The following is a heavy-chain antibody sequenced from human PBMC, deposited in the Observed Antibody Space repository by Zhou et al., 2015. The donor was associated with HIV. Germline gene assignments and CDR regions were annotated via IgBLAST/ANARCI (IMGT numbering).Heavy chain of an antibody. D-gene: IGHD3-10*01. CDR1: GGTFSSYA. CDR3: ARWGYGSGSFRPYWYFDL. Sequence: QVQLVQSGAEVKKPGSSVKVSCKASGGTFSSYAISWVRQAPGQGLEWMGGIIPIFGTANYAQKFQGRVTITADESTSTAYMELSSLRSEDTAVYYCARWGYGSGSFRPYWYFDLWGRGTLVTVSS. V-gene: IGHV1-69*01. CDR2: IIPIFGTA. J-gene: IGHJ2*01.